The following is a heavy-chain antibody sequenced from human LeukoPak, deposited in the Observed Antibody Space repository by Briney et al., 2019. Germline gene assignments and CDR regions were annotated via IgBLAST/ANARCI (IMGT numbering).Heavy chain of an antibody. CDR3: ATLNWNYPFFRFDP. J-gene: IGHJ5*02. V-gene: IGHV1-2*02. CDR1: GYSFADYY. Sequence: GASVKVSCKASGYSFADYYMHWVRQAPGQGLEWMGWIKPNSGGTRSAQKFQGRVTMTEDTSTDTAYMELSSLRSEDTAVYYCATLNWNYPFFRFDPWGQGTLVTVSS. D-gene: IGHD1-7*01. CDR2: IKPNSGGT.